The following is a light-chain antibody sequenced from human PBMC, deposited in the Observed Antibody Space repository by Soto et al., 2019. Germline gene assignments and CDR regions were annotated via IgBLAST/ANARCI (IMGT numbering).Light chain of an antibody. CDR1: QSVGSN. V-gene: IGKV3-15*01. CDR3: QQYTNWPYT. CDR2: GAS. Sequence: EIVMTQSPATLSVSPGERASLSCRASQSVGSNLAWYQQTAGQAPRLLIYGASTRATGIPARFSGSGSGTEFTLTISSLQSEDFAVYSIQQYTNWPYTFGQGTKLEIK. J-gene: IGKJ2*01.